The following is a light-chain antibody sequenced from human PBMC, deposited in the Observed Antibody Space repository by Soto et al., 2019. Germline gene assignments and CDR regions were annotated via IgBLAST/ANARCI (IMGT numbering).Light chain of an antibody. V-gene: IGLV2-14*03. J-gene: IGLJ2*01. Sequence: QSVLTQPASLSGAPWQSVTISCTGTSGAVGAYKFVSWYQQHPGKAPKLMIYDVSDRPSGVSHRFSGSKSGNTASLTISGLQAEDEADYYCSSYTTSSTVVFGGGTKVTVL. CDR3: SSYTTSSTVV. CDR1: SGAVGAYKF. CDR2: DVS.